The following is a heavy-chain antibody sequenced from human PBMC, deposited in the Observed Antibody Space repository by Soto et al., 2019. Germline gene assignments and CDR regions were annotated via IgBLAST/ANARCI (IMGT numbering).Heavy chain of an antibody. D-gene: IGHD3-10*01. CDR2: VSAGGDMT. CDR1: GFNFSSYA. Sequence: DVHLLESGGHLVQPGGSLRLSCAASGFNFSSYAMSWVRQAPGKGPEWVSSVSAGGDMTYYSDTVKGLFTITRDNANNALCLQMNSLRIADTALYYCARGDRGGSGSPASHYYSGLDVWGQGTTVTV. V-gene: IGHV3-23*01. J-gene: IGHJ6*02. CDR3: ARGDRGGSGSPASHYYSGLDV.